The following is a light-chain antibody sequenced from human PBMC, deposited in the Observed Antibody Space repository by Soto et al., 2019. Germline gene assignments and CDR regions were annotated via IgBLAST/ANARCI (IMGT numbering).Light chain of an antibody. Sequence: SVLTQPASLSVSPGQSITISCPGTSSDVGGYNYVSWYQQHPGKAPKLMIYDVSNRPSGVSNRFSGSKSGNTASLTISGLQAEDEADYYCSSYTSSSTSYVFGPGTRSPS. CDR1: SSDVGGYNY. V-gene: IGLV2-14*01. CDR2: DVS. CDR3: SSYTSSSTSYV. J-gene: IGLJ1*01.